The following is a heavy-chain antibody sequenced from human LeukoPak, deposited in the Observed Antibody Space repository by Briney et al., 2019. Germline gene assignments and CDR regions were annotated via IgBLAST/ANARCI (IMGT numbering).Heavy chain of an antibody. V-gene: IGHV4-39*07. CDR3: ARDDERWLVDY. Sequence: SETLSLTYTVSGGSISSSSFYWGWIRQPPGKGLEWIGSIYYSGSTYYNPSLKSRVTVSVDTSKNQFSLKLSSVTAADTAVYYCARDDERWLVDYWGQGTLVTVSS. D-gene: IGHD6-19*01. CDR2: IYYSGST. CDR1: GGSISSSSFY. J-gene: IGHJ4*02.